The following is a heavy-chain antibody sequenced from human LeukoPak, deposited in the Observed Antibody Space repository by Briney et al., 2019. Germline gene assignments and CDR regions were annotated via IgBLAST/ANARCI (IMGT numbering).Heavy chain of an antibody. Sequence: SETLSLTCAVDGASLSGFFWNWIRQSPGKGLEWIGEMNQGGGARFNPSLESRVIIAVDTSKNQFTLKVNSVTDADTAVYYCARGSIVGWFDPWGQGTLVTVSS. CDR3: ARGSIVGWFDP. CDR1: GASLSGFF. D-gene: IGHD1-26*01. V-gene: IGHV4-34*01. J-gene: IGHJ5*02. CDR2: MNQGGGA.